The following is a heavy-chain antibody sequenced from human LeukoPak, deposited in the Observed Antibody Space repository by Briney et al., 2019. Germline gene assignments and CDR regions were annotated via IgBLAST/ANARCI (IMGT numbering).Heavy chain of an antibody. Sequence: GGSLGLSCAASGFTFSSYAMSWVRQAPGKGLEWVSAISGSGGSTYYADSVKGRFTISRDNSKNTLYLQMNSLRVEDTAVYYCARGLFLSGYLDAFDIWGQGTVVTVSS. CDR1: GFTFSSYA. V-gene: IGHV3-23*01. CDR3: ARGLFLSGYLDAFDI. D-gene: IGHD3-22*01. J-gene: IGHJ3*02. CDR2: ISGSGGST.